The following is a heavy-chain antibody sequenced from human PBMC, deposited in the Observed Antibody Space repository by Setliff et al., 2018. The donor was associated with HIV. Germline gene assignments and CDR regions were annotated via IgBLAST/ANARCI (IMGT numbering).Heavy chain of an antibody. V-gene: IGHV3-21*01. CDR2: ISSTSNYI. D-gene: IGHD7-27*01. CDR3: ARVTVDWGFGNAFDI. J-gene: IGHJ3*02. CDR1: GFTFSTYS. Sequence: LRLSCAASGFTFSTYSMNWVRQAPGKGLEWVSSISSTSNYIYYADSVKGRFTISRDNAKNSLYLQMNSLRAEDTAVYYCARVTVDWGFGNAFDIWGQGTMVTV.